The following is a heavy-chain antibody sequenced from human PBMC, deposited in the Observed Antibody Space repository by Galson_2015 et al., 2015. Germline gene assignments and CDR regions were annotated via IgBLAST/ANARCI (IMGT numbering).Heavy chain of an antibody. CDR3: ARDLIPGIAAAGTPYLIDY. CDR1: GYTFTSYY. CDR2: INPSGGST. J-gene: IGHJ4*02. V-gene: IGHV1-46*01. D-gene: IGHD6-13*01. Sequence: SVKVSCKASGYTFTSYYMHWVRQAPGQGLEWMGIINPSGGSTSYAQKFQGRVTMTRDTSTSTVYMELSSLRSEDTAVYYCARDLIPGIAAAGTPYLIDYWGQGTLVTVSS.